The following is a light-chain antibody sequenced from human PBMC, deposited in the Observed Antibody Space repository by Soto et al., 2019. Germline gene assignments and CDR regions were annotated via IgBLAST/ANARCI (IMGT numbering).Light chain of an antibody. CDR1: QSVSSF. CDR3: QQRSTWPPFT. Sequence: EIVLTQSPATLSLSPGERATLSCRASQSVSSFLAWYQQKAGQAPRLLIYDASNRASGIPDRFSGAGSGTDFTPTISSLEPDDFAVYYCQQRSTWPPFTFGPGTKVEIK. J-gene: IGKJ3*01. CDR2: DAS. V-gene: IGKV3-11*01.